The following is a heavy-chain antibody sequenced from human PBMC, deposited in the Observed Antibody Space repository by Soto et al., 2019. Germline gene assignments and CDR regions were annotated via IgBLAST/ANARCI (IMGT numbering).Heavy chain of an antibody. CDR1: GGSFSGYY. J-gene: IGHJ5*02. CDR2: INHSGST. CDR3: ARSGHDFWSGYYRGWVEP. D-gene: IGHD3-3*01. V-gene: IGHV4-34*01. Sequence: PSETLSLTCAVYGGSFSGYYWSWIRQPPGKGLEWIGEINHSGSTNYNPSLKSRVTISVDTSKNQFSLKLSSVTAADTAVYYCARSGHDFWSGYYRGWVEPWVQGTLGTVS.